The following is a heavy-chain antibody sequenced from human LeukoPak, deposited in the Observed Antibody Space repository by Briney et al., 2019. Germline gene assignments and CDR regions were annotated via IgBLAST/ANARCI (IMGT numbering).Heavy chain of an antibody. CDR3: ARRRTYDILTGFSYYYYYYMDV. CDR1: GGSISSGSYY. J-gene: IGHJ6*03. V-gene: IGHV4-61*02. CDR2: IYTSGST. Sequence: PSETLSLTCTVSGGSISSGSYYWSWIRQPAGKGLEWIGRIYTSGSTNYNPSLKSRVTISVDTSKNQFSLKLSSVTAADTAVYYCARRRTYDILTGFSYYYYYYMDVWGKGTTVTISS. D-gene: IGHD3-9*01.